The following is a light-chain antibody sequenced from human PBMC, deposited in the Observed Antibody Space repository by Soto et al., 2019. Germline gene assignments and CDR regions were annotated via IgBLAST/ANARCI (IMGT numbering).Light chain of an antibody. CDR3: QQYGRTSWT. V-gene: IGKV3-20*01. CDR1: QSVSTNF. Sequence: IVLTQSPGTLSLSPGEGATLSCRASQSVSTNFFAWYQQKPGQAPRLLIYGASTRATGIPDRFSGSGSGTDFTLTISRLEPEDFAVYYCQQYGRTSWTFGQGTKV. J-gene: IGKJ1*01. CDR2: GAS.